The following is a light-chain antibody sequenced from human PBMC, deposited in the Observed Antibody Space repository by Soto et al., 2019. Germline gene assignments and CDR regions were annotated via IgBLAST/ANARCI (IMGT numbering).Light chain of an antibody. J-gene: IGKJ2*01. CDR2: AAS. Sequence: DIQMTQSPSSVSASVGDRVTITCRASQGIGIYLAWYQQKPGKAPKLLIYAASTLQSGVPSRFRGSGAGTDFTLTISSLQPEDFATYFCQQANSLPYTFGQGTKLEIK. CDR1: QGIGIY. V-gene: IGKV1-12*01. CDR3: QQANSLPYT.